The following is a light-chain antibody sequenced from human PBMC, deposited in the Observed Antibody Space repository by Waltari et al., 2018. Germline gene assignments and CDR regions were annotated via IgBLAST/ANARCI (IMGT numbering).Light chain of an antibody. J-gene: IGKJ3*01. V-gene: IGKV3-15*01. CDR3: QQYNIWPPGS. CDR2: GAS. CDR1: QSVSSS. Sequence: EIVMTQSPATLSVSPGERATLSCRASQSVSSSLAWYQQKAGQAPRLLIYGASVRATDVPARFSGGGSGTEFSLTISSLQSEDFAVYYCQQYNIWPPGSFGPGTKV.